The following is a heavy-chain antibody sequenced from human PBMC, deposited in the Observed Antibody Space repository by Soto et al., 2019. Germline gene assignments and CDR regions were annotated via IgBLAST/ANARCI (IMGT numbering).Heavy chain of an antibody. Sequence: GGSLRLSCAASGFTFSSYWMHWVRQAPGKGLVWVARIKSDGSGTIYADSVKGQLTISRDNARNTLYLQMNSLRAEDTAVYFCARGDGDYYDGNVYLGRHWGQGTLVTVSS. D-gene: IGHD3-22*01. V-gene: IGHV3-74*01. J-gene: IGHJ4*02. CDR1: GFTFSSYW. CDR3: ARGDGDYYDGNVYLGRH. CDR2: IKSDGSGT.